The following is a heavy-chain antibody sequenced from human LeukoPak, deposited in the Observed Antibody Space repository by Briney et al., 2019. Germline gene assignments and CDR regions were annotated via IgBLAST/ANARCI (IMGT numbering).Heavy chain of an antibody. CDR2: INHSGST. Sequence: SETLSLTCAVYGGSFSGYYWSWIRQPPGKGLEWIGEINHSGSTNYNPSLKSRVTISVDKSKNQFSLKLSSVTAADTAVYYCASLSTGIDPWGQGTLVTVSS. CDR1: GGSFSGYY. V-gene: IGHV4-34*01. D-gene: IGHD7-27*01. CDR3: ASLSTGIDP. J-gene: IGHJ5*02.